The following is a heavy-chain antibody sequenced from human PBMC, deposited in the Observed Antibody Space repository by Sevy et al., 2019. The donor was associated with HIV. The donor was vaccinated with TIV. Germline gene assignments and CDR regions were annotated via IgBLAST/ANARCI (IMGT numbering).Heavy chain of an antibody. V-gene: IGHV4-4*07. D-gene: IGHD3-22*01. J-gene: IGHJ4*02. CDR1: GGSISSYY. Sequence: SETLSLTCTVSGGSISSYYWSWIRQPAGKGLEWIGRIYTSGSTNYNPSLKSRVTMSVDTSKNQFSLKLSSVTAADTAVYYCAREPPHYYDSSGYRSDLLDNWGQGTLVTVSS. CDR3: AREPPHYYDSSGYRSDLLDN. CDR2: IYTSGST.